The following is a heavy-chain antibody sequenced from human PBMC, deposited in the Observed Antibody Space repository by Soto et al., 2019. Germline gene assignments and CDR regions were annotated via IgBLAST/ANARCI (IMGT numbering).Heavy chain of an antibody. CDR2: LYTEGTT. CDR3: VRPRPSGENYGMDV. V-gene: IGHV3-53*01. D-gene: IGHD3-16*01. Sequence: GGSLRLSCVASGLTVSHNYMAWVRQAPEMGLEWVSILYTEGTTYYADSVKGRFTISRDASKNTLFLQMDSLRAEDTAVYYCVRPRPSGENYGMDVWGQGTTVTVSS. J-gene: IGHJ6*02. CDR1: GLTVSHNY.